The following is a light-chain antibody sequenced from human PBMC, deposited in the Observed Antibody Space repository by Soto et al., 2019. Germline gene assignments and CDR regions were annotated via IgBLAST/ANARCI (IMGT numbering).Light chain of an antibody. CDR1: QGISSY. CDR2: AAS. J-gene: IGKJ1*01. CDR3: QKYNSAPWT. Sequence: AIRMTQSPSSFSASTGDRVTITCRASQGISSYLAWYQQKPGKAPKLLIYAASTLQSGVPSRFSGSGSGTDFTLTISCLQSEDFATYYCQKYNSAPWTFGQGTKVDIK. V-gene: IGKV1-8*01.